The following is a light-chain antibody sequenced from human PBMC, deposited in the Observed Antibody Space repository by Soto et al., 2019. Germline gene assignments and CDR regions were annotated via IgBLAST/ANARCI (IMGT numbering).Light chain of an antibody. CDR1: SSDVGSYNL. J-gene: IGLJ2*01. Sequence: QSALTQPASVSGSAGQSITISCTGTSSDVGSYNLVSWYQQHPGKAPKLMIYEGSKRPSGVSNRFSGCKSGNTASLTISGLQAEDEADYYCFSYAGSSTLWVFGGGTKLTVL. CDR2: EGS. V-gene: IGLV2-23*01. CDR3: FSYAGSSTLWV.